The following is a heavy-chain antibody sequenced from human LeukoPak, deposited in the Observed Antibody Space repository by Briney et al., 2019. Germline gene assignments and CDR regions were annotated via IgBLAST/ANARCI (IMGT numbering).Heavy chain of an antibody. D-gene: IGHD3-10*01. V-gene: IGHV3-23*01. CDR1: GFTFSSYA. CDR2: ITGSGDST. Sequence: GGALRVSCAASGFTFSSYAMRWVRQAPGKRLGWISSITGSGDSTYYADSVRGRFTISRDNSDNTLYLQVNSLRAEDTAVYFCVKGFVHPTYYFDYWGQGTLVTVSS. J-gene: IGHJ4*02. CDR3: VKGFVHPTYYFDY.